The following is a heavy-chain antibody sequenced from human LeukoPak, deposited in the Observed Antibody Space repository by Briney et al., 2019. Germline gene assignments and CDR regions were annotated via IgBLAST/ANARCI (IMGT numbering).Heavy chain of an antibody. CDR1: GFIHSKYW. D-gene: IGHD1-26*01. V-gene: IGHV3-7*01. Sequence: TGGSPRLSCVTSGFIHSKYWMTWVRQSPGKGLEGVANIGLDGRSTFYADSGKGRFTVSRDNSKTSIFLQLNSLRSDDSAVYYCAREESVGAPYYLDSWGQGTLVTVSS. J-gene: IGHJ4*02. CDR3: AREESVGAPYYLDS. CDR2: IGLDGRST.